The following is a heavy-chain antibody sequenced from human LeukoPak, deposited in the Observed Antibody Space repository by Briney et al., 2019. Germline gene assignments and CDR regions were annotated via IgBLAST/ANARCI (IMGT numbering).Heavy chain of an antibody. Sequence: GGSLRLSCAASGFTFSSYSMNWVRQAPGKGLEWVSSISSSSSYIYHADSVKGRFTISRDNAKNSLYLQMNSLRAEDTAVYYCARIDLLAGTDYWGQGTLVTVSS. D-gene: IGHD6-19*01. CDR1: GFTFSSYS. J-gene: IGHJ4*02. CDR2: ISSSSSYI. CDR3: ARIDLLAGTDY. V-gene: IGHV3-21*01.